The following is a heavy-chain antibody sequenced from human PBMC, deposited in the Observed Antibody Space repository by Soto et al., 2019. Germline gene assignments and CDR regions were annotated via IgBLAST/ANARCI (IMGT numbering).Heavy chain of an antibody. CDR3: ARPSRYSGSYLGPPRPPAFDI. CDR2: INHSGST. D-gene: IGHD1-26*01. CDR1: GGSFSGYY. V-gene: IGHV4-34*01. Sequence: SETLSLTCAVYGGSFSGYYCSWIRQPPGKGLEWIGEINHSGSTNYNPSLKSRVTISVDTSKNQFSLKLSSVTAADTAVYYCARPSRYSGSYLGPPRPPAFDIWGQGTMVTVSS. J-gene: IGHJ3*02.